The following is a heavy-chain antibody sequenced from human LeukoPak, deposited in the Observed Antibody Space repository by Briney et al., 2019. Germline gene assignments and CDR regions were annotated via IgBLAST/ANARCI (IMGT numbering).Heavy chain of an antibody. D-gene: IGHD3/OR15-3a*01. CDR2: TRYDGAYK. CDR1: GFSFASYG. Sequence: GGSLRLSCLASGFSFASYGMHWVRQSPGKGLEWLAFTRYDGAYKYYADSVEGRFTISRDNSKSTLYLQMNSLRGEDTAFYYCARDTSLWTTYYYMDVWGKGTTVTVSS. V-gene: IGHV3-30*02. J-gene: IGHJ6*03. CDR3: ARDTSLWTTYYYMDV.